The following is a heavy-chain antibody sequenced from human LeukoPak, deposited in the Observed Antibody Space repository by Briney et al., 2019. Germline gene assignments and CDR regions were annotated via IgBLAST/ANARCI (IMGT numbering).Heavy chain of an antibody. J-gene: IGHJ4*02. CDR3: ARGMDYDILAGPPDY. Sequence: PGGSLRLSCAASEFTFSSYAMHWVRQAPNKGLEWGALISYDGRNKDYADSVKGRFTISRDNPKNSLYLQMNSLRGEDTAVYYCARGMDYDILAGPPDYWGQGTLVTVSS. V-gene: IGHV3-30*04. D-gene: IGHD3-9*01. CDR2: ISYDGRNK. CDR1: EFTFSSYA.